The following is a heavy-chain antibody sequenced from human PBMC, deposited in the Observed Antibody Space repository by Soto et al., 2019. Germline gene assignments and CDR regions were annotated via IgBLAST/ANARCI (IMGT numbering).Heavy chain of an antibody. J-gene: IGHJ5*02. D-gene: IGHD2-2*01. Sequence: EVQLVQSGAEVKKPGESLKISCKGSGYSFTSYWIGWVRQMPGKGLEWMGIIYPGDSDTRYSPSFQGQVTISADKSISTAYLQWSSLKASDTAMYYCARVHCSSTSCYSGFDPWGQGTLVTVSS. CDR2: IYPGDSDT. V-gene: IGHV5-51*03. CDR3: ARVHCSSTSCYSGFDP. CDR1: GYSFTSYW.